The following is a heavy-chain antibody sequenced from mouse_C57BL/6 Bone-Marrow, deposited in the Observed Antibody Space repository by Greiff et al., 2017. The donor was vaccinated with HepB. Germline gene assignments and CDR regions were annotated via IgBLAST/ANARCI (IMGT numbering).Heavy chain of an antibody. CDR1: GYTFTDYN. D-gene: IGHD1-1*02. V-gene: IGHV1-18*01. CDR3: ATMVPYYAMDY. Sequence: EVQLQQSGPELVKPGASVKIPCKASGYTFTDYNMDWVKQSHGKSLEWIGDINPNNGGTIYNQKFKGKATLTVDKSSSTAYMELRSLSSEDTAVYYCATMVPYYAMDYWGQGTSVTVSS. J-gene: IGHJ4*01. CDR2: INPNNGGT.